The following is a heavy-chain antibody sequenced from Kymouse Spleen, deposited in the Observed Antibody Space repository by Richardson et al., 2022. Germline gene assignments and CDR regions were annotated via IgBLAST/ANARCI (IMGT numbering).Heavy chain of an antibody. CDR1: GFTFSSYA. CDR3: AKEGDTAMVTLYYYYGMDV. J-gene: IGHJ6*02. V-gene: IGHV3-23*04. D-gene: IGHD5-18,IGHD5-18*01. CDR2: ISGSGGST. Sequence: EVQLVESGGGLVQPGGSLRLSCAASGFTFSSYAMSWVRQAPGKGLEWVSAISGSGGSTYYADSVKGRFTISRDNSKNTLYLQMNSLRAEDTAVYYCAKEGDTAMVTLYYYYGMDVWGQGTTVTVSS.